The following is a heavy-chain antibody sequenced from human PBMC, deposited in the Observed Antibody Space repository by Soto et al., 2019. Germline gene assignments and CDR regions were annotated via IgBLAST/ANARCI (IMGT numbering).Heavy chain of an antibody. CDR1: GFTFSSYG. J-gene: IGHJ3*02. CDR3: AKASSVWYDSSGYLRTDDAFDI. V-gene: IGHV3-30*18. CDR2: ISYDGSNK. D-gene: IGHD3-22*01. Sequence: GGSLRLSCAASGFTFSSYGMHWVRQAPGKGLEWVAVISYDGSNKYYADSVKGRFTISRDNSKNTLYLQMNSLRAEDTAVYYCAKASSVWYDSSGYLRTDDAFDIWGQGTMVTVSS.